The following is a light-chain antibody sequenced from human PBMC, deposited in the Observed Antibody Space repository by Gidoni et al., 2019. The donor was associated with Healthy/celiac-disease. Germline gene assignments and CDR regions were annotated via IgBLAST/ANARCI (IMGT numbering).Light chain of an antibody. J-gene: IGLJ1*01. CDR2: GNS. Sequence: QSVLTQPPSVSGAPGQRVTISFTGSSSNIGAGYDVHWYQQLPGTAPKLLIYGNSNRPSGVPDRFSGSKSGTSASLAITGLQAEDEADYYCQSYDSSLSGSQEVFGTGTKVTVL. CDR3: QSYDSSLSGSQEV. CDR1: SSNIGAGYD. V-gene: IGLV1-40*01.